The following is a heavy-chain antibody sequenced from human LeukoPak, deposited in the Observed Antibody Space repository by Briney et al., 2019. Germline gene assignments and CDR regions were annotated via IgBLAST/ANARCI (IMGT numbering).Heavy chain of an antibody. V-gene: IGHV3-30*02. CDR3: ASSGGSGYYYFDY. Sequence: GGSLRLSCAASGFTFSSYGMHWVRQAPGKGLEWVAFIRYDGSNKYYADSVKGRFTISRDNSKNTLYLQMGSLRAEDMAVYYCASSGGSGYYYFDYWGQGTLVTVSS. J-gene: IGHJ4*02. CDR2: IRYDGSNK. D-gene: IGHD3-22*01. CDR1: GFTFSSYG.